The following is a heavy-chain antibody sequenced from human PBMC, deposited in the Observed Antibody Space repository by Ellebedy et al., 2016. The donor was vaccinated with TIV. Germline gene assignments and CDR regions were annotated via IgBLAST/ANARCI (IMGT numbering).Heavy chain of an antibody. CDR2: INQDAGDK. CDR3: ARRRGSHSFDY. CDR1: GFTFSGYW. J-gene: IGHJ4*02. D-gene: IGHD1-26*01. Sequence: PGGSLRLSCTTSGFTFSGYWMSWVRQAPGKGLEWVSNINQDAGDKHYADAVKGRFTISRDNLEKSLYLQMSSLRVDDTAIYYCARRRGSHSFDYWGQGTLVTVSS. V-gene: IGHV3-7*03.